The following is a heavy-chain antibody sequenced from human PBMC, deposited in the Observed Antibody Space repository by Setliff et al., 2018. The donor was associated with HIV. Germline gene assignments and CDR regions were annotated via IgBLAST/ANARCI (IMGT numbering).Heavy chain of an antibody. Sequence: NPSETLSLTCAVYGGSFSGYYWSWIRQPPGKGLEWIGEINDNGSTNYNPSLKSRVSISVDRSGNQFSLRLTSVTAADTAVYYCGGNGYYSIDYWGQGTLVTVSS. CDR3: GGNGYYSIDY. J-gene: IGHJ4*02. D-gene: IGHD3-22*01. CDR1: GGSFSGYY. CDR2: INDNGST. V-gene: IGHV4-34*01.